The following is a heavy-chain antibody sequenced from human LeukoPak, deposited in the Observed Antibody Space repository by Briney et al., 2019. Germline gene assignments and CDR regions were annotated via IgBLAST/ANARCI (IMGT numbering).Heavy chain of an antibody. D-gene: IGHD6-13*01. CDR2: ISGSGGST. CDR1: GFTFSSYA. V-gene: IGHV3-23*01. J-gene: IGHJ5*02. Sequence: GGSLRLSCAASGFTFSSYAMSWFRQAPGKGLEWVSAISGSGGSTYYADSVKGRFTISRDNSKNTLYLQMNSLRAEDTAVYYCAKDSSSWYVYNWFDPWGQGTLVTVSS. CDR3: AKDSSSWYVYNWFDP.